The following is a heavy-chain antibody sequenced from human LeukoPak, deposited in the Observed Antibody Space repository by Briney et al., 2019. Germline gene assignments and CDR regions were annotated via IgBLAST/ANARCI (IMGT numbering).Heavy chain of an antibody. CDR2: ISYDGSNK. J-gene: IGHJ4*02. V-gene: IGHV3-30*03. CDR3: ARDRDGPMTRGIINEFDY. Sequence: GGSLRLSCAASGFTFSSYGMHWVRQAPGKGLEWVAVISYDGSNKYYADSVKGRFTISRDNSKNMLYLQMNSLRAEDTAVYYCARDRDGPMTRGIINEFDYWGQGTLVTVSS. D-gene: IGHD3-10*01. CDR1: GFTFSSYG.